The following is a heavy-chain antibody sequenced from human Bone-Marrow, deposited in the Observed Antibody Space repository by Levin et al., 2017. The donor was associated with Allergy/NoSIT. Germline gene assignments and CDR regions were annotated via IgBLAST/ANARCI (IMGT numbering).Heavy chain of an antibody. CDR1: GFTFSSYG. D-gene: IGHD3-10*01. CDR2: ISYDGSNK. Sequence: GGSLRLSCAASGFTFSSYGMHWVRQAPGKGLEWVAVISYDGSNKYYADSVKGRFTISRDNSKNTLYLQMNSLRAEDTAVYYCAKDGEILLGFGKIDYWGQGTLVTVSS. V-gene: IGHV3-30*18. J-gene: IGHJ4*02. CDR3: AKDGEILLGFGKIDY.